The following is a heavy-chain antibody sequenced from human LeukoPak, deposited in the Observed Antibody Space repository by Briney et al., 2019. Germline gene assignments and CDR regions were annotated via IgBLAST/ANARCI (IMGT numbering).Heavy chain of an antibody. CDR1: GYSFSVFF. J-gene: IGHJ4*02. CDR3: AREVDTAMDISYDY. D-gene: IGHD5-18*01. V-gene: IGHV1-2*02. CDR2: INPNSGGT. Sequence: ASVKVSCKAAGYSFSVFFIHWVRQAPGQGLEWMGWINPNSGGTNYAQKFQGRVTMTRDTSISTAYMELSRLRSDDTAVYYCAREVDTAMDISYDYWGQGTLVTVSS.